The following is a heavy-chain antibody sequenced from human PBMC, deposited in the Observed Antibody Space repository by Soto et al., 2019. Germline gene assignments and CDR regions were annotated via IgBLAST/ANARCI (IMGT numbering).Heavy chain of an antibody. V-gene: IGHV3-23*01. CDR2: ISGSGYST. D-gene: IGHD3-22*01. CDR1: GFTFSSYA. Sequence: EVQLLESGGGLVQPGGSLRLSCAASGFTFSSYAMRWVRQAPGKGLEWVSAISGSGYSTYYADSVKGRFTISRDNSKNTLYLQMNSLRAEETAVYYCAKTLYYYDTSGYQWGQGTLVTVSS. CDR3: AKTLYYYDTSGYQ. J-gene: IGHJ4*02.